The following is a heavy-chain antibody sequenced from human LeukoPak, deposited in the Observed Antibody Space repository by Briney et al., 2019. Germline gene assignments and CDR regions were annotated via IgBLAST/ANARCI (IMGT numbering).Heavy chain of an antibody. V-gene: IGHV4-34*01. CDR1: GGSFSGYY. CDR2: INHSGST. Sequence: SETLSLTCAVYGGSFSGYYWSWIRQPPGKGLEWIGEINHSGSTNYNPSLKSRVIISVDTSKNQFSLKLSSVTAADTAVYYCARERGDTAMSQAHFDSCGQGTLVTVSS. D-gene: IGHD5-18*01. CDR3: ARERGDTAMSQAHFDS. J-gene: IGHJ4*02.